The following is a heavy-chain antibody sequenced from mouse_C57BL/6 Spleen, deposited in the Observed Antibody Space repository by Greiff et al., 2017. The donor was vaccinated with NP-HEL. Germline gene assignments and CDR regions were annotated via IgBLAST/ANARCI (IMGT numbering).Heavy chain of an antibody. J-gene: IGHJ4*01. CDR3: ASSPYFSMDY. CDR1: GYTFTDYN. Sequence: EVQVVESGPELVKPGASVKIPCKASGYTFTDYNMDWVKQSHGKSLEWIGDINPNNGGTIYNQKFKGKATLTVDKSSSTAYMELRSLTSEDTAVYYCASSPYFSMDYWGQGTSVTVSS. V-gene: IGHV1-18*01. CDR2: INPNNGGT.